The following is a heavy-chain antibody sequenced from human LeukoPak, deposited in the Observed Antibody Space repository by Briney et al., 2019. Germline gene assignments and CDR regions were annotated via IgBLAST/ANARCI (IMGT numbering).Heavy chain of an antibody. CDR1: GFTFSSYG. CDR3: ARDLGIRYFDTHGVDP. D-gene: IGHD3-9*01. Sequence: PGGSLRLSCAASGFTFSSYGMHWVRQAPGKGLEWVSYISSTGTIIHYADSVKGRFTISRDNAKNSLYLEMNSLRADDTAVYYCARDLGIRYFDTHGVDPWGQGTLVTVSS. CDR2: ISSTGTII. V-gene: IGHV3-48*04. J-gene: IGHJ5*02.